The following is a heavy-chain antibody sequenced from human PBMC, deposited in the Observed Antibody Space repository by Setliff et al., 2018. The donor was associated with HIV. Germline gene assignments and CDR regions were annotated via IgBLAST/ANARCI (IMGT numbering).Heavy chain of an antibody. D-gene: IGHD5-12*01. Sequence: SETLSLTCAVYGGSFSAYSWTWVRQPPGKGLEWIGEINHSGSTNYNPSLKSRVTLSLDASKNQISLKLRPVIAADTAMYYCARGHEWLRNWGQGTLVTVSS. CDR3: ARGHEWLRN. CDR2: INHSGST. J-gene: IGHJ4*02. CDR1: GGSFSAYS. V-gene: IGHV4-34*01.